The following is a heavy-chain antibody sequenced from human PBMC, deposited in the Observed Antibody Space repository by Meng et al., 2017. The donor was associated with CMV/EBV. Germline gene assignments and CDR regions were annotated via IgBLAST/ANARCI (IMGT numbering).Heavy chain of an antibody. J-gene: IGHJ4*02. CDR3: ARGDYYDSSGYYLRTLFDY. CDR1: SFSGYY. Sequence: SFSGYYWSWIRQPPGKGLEWIGEINHSGSTNSNPSLKSRVTISVDTSKNQFSLKLSSVTAADTAVYYCARGDYYDSSGYYLRTLFDYWGQGTLVTVSS. CDR2: INHSGST. D-gene: IGHD3-22*01. V-gene: IGHV4-34*01.